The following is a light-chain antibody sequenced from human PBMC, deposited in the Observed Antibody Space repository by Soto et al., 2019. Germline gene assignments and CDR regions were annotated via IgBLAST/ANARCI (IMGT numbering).Light chain of an antibody. CDR2: DVS. Sequence: QSALTQPASVSGSPGQSITISCTGTSSDVGAYNYVSWHQQHPDKAPKLMIYDVSNRPSGVSNRFSGSKSGNTASLTISGLQAEDEADYYCNSYSSTTSFVFGTGTKLTVL. V-gene: IGLV2-14*01. CDR3: NSYSSTTSFV. CDR1: SSDVGAYNY. J-gene: IGLJ1*01.